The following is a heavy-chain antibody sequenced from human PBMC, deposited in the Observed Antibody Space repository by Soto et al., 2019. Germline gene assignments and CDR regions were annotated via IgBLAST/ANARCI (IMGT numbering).Heavy chain of an antibody. CDR3: ARDSSGYYSILGYYYGMDV. CDR1: GFTFSSYG. D-gene: IGHD3-22*01. CDR2: ISYDGSNK. Sequence: PEGSLRLSCAASGFTFSSYGMHWVRQAPGKGLEWVAVISYDGSNKYYADSVKGRFTISRDNPKNTLYLQMNSLRAEDTAVYYCARDSSGYYSILGYYYGMDVWVQGTTVTVSS. V-gene: IGHV3-30*03. J-gene: IGHJ6*02.